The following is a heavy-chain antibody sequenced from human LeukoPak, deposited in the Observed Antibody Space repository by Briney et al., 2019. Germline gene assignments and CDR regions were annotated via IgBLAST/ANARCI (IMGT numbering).Heavy chain of an antibody. CDR3: ARDQWFGELLPYYFDY. V-gene: IGHV3-48*03. J-gene: IGHJ4*02. CDR1: GFTFSGYE. Sequence: PGGSLRLSCAASGFTFSGYEMDWVRQAPGKGLEWVSYISSSGNTIYYADSVKGRFTISRDNAKNSLYLQMNSLRAEDTAVYHCARDQWFGELLPYYFDYWGQGTLVTVSS. D-gene: IGHD3-10*01. CDR2: ISSSGNTI.